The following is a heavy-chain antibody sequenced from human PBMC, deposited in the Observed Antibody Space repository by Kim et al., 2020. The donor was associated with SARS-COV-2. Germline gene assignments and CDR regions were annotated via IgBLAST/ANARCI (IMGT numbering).Heavy chain of an antibody. Sequence: LKSRVTISGDTSKNQYALKLTSVTAADAAVYYCARAPDLVSVVGYNWFDPWGQGTLVTVSS. V-gene: IGHV4-31*02. J-gene: IGHJ5*02. D-gene: IGHD2-2*01. CDR3: ARAPDLVSVVGYNWFDP.